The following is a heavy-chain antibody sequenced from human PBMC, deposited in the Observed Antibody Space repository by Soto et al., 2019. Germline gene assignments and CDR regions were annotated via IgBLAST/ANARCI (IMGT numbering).Heavy chain of an antibody. CDR1: GFTFTSSA. J-gene: IGHJ6*02. D-gene: IGHD3-3*01. CDR2: IVVGSGNT. V-gene: IGHV1-58*01. CDR3: AAESYSYYDFWSGYYSRRPNYYYYYGMDV. Sequence: SVKVSCKASGFTFTSSAVQWVRQARGQRLEWIGWIVVGSGNTNYAQKFQERVTITRDMSTSTAYMELSSLRSEDTAVYYCAAESYSYYDFWSGYYSRRPNYYYYYGMDVWG.